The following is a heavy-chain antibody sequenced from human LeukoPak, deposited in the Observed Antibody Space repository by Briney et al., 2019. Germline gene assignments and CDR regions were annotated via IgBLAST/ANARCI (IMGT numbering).Heavy chain of an antibody. CDR3: ARDRYYDFWSGYGQHYFDY. Sequence: PGRSLRLSCAASGFTFSSYAMRWVRQAPGKGLEWVAVISYDGSNKYYADSVKGRFTISRDNSKNTLYLQMNSLRAEDTAVYYCARDRYYDFWSGYGQHYFDYWGQGTLVTVSS. CDR2: ISYDGSNK. D-gene: IGHD3-3*01. V-gene: IGHV3-30-3*01. J-gene: IGHJ4*02. CDR1: GFTFSSYA.